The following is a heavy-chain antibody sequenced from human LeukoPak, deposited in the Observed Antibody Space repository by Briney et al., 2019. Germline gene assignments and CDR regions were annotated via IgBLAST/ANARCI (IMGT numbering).Heavy chain of an antibody. J-gene: IGHJ4*02. CDR1: GFTFSDYS. Sequence: GGSLRLSCAASGFTFSDYSMNWVRQAPGKGLEWVSYISSSSSTIYYADSVKSRFTISRDNAKNSLYLQMNSLRAEDTAVYYCARDVGYCSGGSCYSYFDYWGQGTLVTVSS. D-gene: IGHD2-15*01. CDR2: ISSSSSTI. CDR3: ARDVGYCSGGSCYSYFDY. V-gene: IGHV3-48*04.